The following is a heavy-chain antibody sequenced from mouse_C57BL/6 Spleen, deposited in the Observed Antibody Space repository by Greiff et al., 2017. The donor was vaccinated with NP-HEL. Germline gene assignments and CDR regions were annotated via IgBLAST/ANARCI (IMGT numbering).Heavy chain of an antibody. Sequence: EVQLVESGGGLVQPKGSLKLSCAASGFSFNTYAMNWVRQAPGKGLEWVARIRSKSNNYATYYADSVKDRFTISTDHSESMLYLQLHNLKTDVTAMYYCVIYYAYVRYAMDYWGQGTSVTVSS. D-gene: IGHD2-2*01. CDR2: IRSKSNNYAT. J-gene: IGHJ4*01. V-gene: IGHV10-1*01. CDR1: GFSFNTYA. CDR3: VIYYAYVRYAMDY.